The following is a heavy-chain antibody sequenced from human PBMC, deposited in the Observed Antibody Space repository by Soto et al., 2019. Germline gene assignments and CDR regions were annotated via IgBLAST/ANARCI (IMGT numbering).Heavy chain of an antibody. Sequence: VGSLRLSCAASGFTFSSYSMNWVRQAPGKGLEWVSYISSSSSTIYYADSVKGRFTISRDNAKNSLYLQMNSLRDEDTAVYYCARESRFLAWLSLIWFDPWGQGTLVTVSS. CDR3: ARESRFLAWLSLIWFDP. CDR2: ISSSSSTI. V-gene: IGHV3-48*02. D-gene: IGHD3-3*01. J-gene: IGHJ5*02. CDR1: GFTFSSYS.